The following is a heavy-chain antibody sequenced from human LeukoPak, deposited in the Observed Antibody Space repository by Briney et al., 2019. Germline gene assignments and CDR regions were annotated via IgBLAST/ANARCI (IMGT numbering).Heavy chain of an antibody. CDR1: GGSFSGYY. J-gene: IGHJ5*02. CDR3: ARPRRAYSSSHWFDP. V-gene: IGHV4-34*01. Sequence: PSETLSLTCAVYGGSFSGYYWSWIRQPPGKGLEWIGEINHSGSTNYNPSLKSRVTISVDTSKNQFSLKLSSVTAADTAVYYCARPRRAYSSSHWFDPWGQGTLVTVSS. CDR2: INHSGST. D-gene: IGHD6-13*01.